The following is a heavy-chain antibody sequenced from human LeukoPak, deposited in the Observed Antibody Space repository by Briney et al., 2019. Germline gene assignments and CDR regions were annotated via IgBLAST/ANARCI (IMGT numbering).Heavy chain of an antibody. Sequence: SETLSLTCAVSGFSISSGYYWGWIRQPPGKGLEWIGEINHSGSTNYNPSLKSRVTISVDTSKNQFSLKLSSVTAADTAVYYCARKQFAYYYGSGSSRGYFDYWGQGTLVTVSS. V-gene: IGHV4-38-2*01. CDR3: ARKQFAYYYGSGSSRGYFDY. J-gene: IGHJ4*02. CDR1: GFSISSGYY. D-gene: IGHD3-10*01. CDR2: INHSGST.